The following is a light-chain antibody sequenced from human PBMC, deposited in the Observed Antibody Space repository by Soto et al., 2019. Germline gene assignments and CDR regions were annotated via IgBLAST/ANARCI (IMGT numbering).Light chain of an antibody. CDR1: QSISSY. Sequence: DIQMTQSPSSLSASVGDRVTITCRASQSISSYLNWYQQKPGKAPKLLIYAASSLQSGVPSRFSGSGSGTDFTLTISSLQPEDFATYDCQQSYSTRCTFGQGTKLEIK. J-gene: IGKJ2*02. CDR2: AAS. CDR3: QQSYSTRCT. V-gene: IGKV1-39*01.